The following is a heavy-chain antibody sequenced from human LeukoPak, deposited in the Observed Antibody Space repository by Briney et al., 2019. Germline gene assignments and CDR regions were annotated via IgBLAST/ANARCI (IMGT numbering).Heavy chain of an antibody. CDR2: INSDGSST. Sequence: GGSLRLSCAASGFTFSSYWMHWVRQAPGKGLVWVSRINSDGSSTSYADSVKGRFTISRDNAKNTLYLQMNSLRAEDTAVYYCARDRGYHYDSSGLDYWGQGTLVTVSS. V-gene: IGHV3-74*01. D-gene: IGHD3-22*01. J-gene: IGHJ4*02. CDR3: ARDRGYHYDSSGLDY. CDR1: GFTFSSYW.